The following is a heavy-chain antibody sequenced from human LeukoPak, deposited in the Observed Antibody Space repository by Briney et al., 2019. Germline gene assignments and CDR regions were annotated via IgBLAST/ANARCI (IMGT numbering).Heavy chain of an antibody. Sequence: GGSLRLSCAASGFSLSAYWMTWVRQAPGKGLEWVANINRDGSQRNHVDSVKGRFTISRDNAKNSLYLQMDSLTAEDTAVYFCARDSTYSSGSRFYDRFDYWGQGTLVTVSS. CDR3: ARDSTYSSGSRFYDRFDY. CDR2: INRDGSQR. D-gene: IGHD2-15*01. CDR1: GFSLSAYW. V-gene: IGHV3-7*03. J-gene: IGHJ4*02.